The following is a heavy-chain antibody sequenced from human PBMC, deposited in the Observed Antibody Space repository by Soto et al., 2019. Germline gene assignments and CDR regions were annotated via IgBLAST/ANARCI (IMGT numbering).Heavy chain of an antibody. CDR2: IYPGESDT. J-gene: IGHJ6*02. CDR3: ARPHYYGSGSFEGSLDV. CDR1: GYSFTSYW. Sequence: GGSLKISCKGSGYSFTSYWIGWGRHMPGEGLERKGIIYPGESDTRNNPSFQVLVTISADKSISTAYLQWSSLKASDTAMYYCARPHYYGSGSFEGSLDVWGQGTTVTVS. D-gene: IGHD3-10*01. V-gene: IGHV5-51*01.